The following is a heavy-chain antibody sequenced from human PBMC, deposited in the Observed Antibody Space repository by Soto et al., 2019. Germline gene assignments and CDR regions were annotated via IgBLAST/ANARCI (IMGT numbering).Heavy chain of an antibody. CDR1: GYSFTNYL. CDR3: GRSNVPYYSYGMDV. CDR2: IYPGDSDT. V-gene: IGHV5-51*01. J-gene: IGHJ6*02. Sequence: PGESLKISCKSSGYSFTNYLIGWVRQMPGKGLEWMGIIYPGDSDTRYSPSFQGHVTISADKSISTAYLQWSSLRASDTAMYYCGRSNVPYYSYGMDVWGQGTTVTVSS. D-gene: IGHD2-8*01.